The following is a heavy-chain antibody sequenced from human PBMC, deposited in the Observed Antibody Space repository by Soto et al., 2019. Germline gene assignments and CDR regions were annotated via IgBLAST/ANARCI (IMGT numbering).Heavy chain of an antibody. CDR2: IYYSGST. CDR1: GDSISSGNNY. CDR3: ASHRGSHPLFDY. Sequence: PSETLSLTCTVSGDSISSGNNYWSWIRQPPGKGLEWVGYIYYSGSTYYNPSLKSRATISLETSKNQFSLKLTSVTAADTAVYYCASHRGSHPLFDYWRQGALVTVSS. V-gene: IGHV4-30-4*01. J-gene: IGHJ4*02. D-gene: IGHD1-26*01.